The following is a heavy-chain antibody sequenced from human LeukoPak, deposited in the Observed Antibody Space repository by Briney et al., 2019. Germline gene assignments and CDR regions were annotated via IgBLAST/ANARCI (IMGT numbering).Heavy chain of an antibody. J-gene: IGHJ4*02. D-gene: IGHD1-26*01. CDR2: VFFGGST. CDR1: VGCITTTTYL. Sequence: SETLSLTCSVAVGCITTTTYLWRGVRQTPGKGLEWVGSVFFGGSTYYNPSLKSRVTVSVDTSKSQFSLRLTSVTAADTALYYCASHRWSTCSFDHWGQGTLVAVSS. CDR3: ASHRWSTCSFDH. V-gene: IGHV4-39*01.